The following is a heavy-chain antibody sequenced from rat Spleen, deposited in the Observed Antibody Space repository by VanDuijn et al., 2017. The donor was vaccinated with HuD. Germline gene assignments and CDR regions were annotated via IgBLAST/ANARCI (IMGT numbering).Heavy chain of an antibody. CDR2: ITNTGGST. CDR3: ATTPGRPFAY. V-gene: IGHV5-20*01. Sequence: EVQLVESGGGLVQPGRSLKLSCAASGFTFSDYYMAWVRQAPTKGLEWVASITNTGGSTYYPDSVKGRFTISRDNAKNTLYLQMTSLRSEDTATYYCATTPGRPFAYWGQGTLVTVSS. D-gene: IGHD5-1*01. CDR1: GFTFSDYY. J-gene: IGHJ3*01.